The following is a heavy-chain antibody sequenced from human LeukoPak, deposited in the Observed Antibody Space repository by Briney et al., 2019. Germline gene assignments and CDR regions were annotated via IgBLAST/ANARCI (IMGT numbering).Heavy chain of an antibody. CDR3: ATGESAPRNDY. D-gene: IGHD6-25*01. CDR2: IISDGTGS. J-gene: IGHJ4*02. Sequence: GGSLRLSCAASGFTFSSHWMHWVRQVPGKGLVWVGRIISDGTGSNYADFIEGRFTISRDNAKNILYLQMNSLRVEDTGVYYCATGESAPRNDYWGQGTLVTVSS. CDR1: GFTFSSHW. V-gene: IGHV3-74*01.